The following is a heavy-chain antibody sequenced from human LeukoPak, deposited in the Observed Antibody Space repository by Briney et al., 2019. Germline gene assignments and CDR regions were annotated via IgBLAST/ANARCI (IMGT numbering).Heavy chain of an antibody. D-gene: IGHD3-10*01. J-gene: IGHJ4*02. V-gene: IGHV1-2*02. CDR2: INPNRGET. Sequence: ASVKVSCEASGYTFTAYLLHWVRQAPGQGLEWMGWINPNRGETDYAQNSQGRVTMTRDTSINTAYMDLNRLRPDDTAVYYCVRSPTSGTYYNRPYYFDYWGQGTLATVSS. CDR1: GYTFTAYL. CDR3: VRSPTSGTYYNRPYYFDY.